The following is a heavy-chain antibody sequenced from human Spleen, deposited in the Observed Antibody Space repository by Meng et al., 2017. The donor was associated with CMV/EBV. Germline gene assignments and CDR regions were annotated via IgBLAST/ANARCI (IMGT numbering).Heavy chain of an antibody. CDR3: TKGGGERVTFDAMDV. Sequence: GGSLRLSCAASGFTFSSYWMSWVRQAPGKGLEWVANIKQDGNEKYYVDSVKGRFTISRDNAKKTLSLQMNTLRAEDTALYYCTKGGGERVTFDAMDVWGQGTTVTVSS. V-gene: IGHV3-7*03. CDR1: GFTFSSYW. CDR2: IKQDGNEK. D-gene: IGHD2-21*02. J-gene: IGHJ6*02.